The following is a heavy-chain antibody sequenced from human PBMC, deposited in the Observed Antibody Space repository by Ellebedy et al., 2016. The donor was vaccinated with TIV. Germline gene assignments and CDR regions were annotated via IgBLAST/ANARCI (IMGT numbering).Heavy chain of an antibody. CDR3: ARGYYSGRVDP. V-gene: IGHV5-51*01. CDR2: IYPSDSDT. D-gene: IGHD6-19*01. Sequence: GESLKISCEGSGYIFTSYWIAWVRQLPGKGLEWMGTIYPSDSDTRYSPSFEGQVTIAADKSINTAYLQWNTLKASDTAMYYCARGYYSGRVDPWGQGTLVTVSS. J-gene: IGHJ5*02. CDR1: GYIFTSYW.